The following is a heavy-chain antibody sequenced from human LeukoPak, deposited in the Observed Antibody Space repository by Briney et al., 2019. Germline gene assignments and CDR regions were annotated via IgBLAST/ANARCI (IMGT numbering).Heavy chain of an antibody. V-gene: IGHV5-51*01. J-gene: IGHJ4*02. Sequence: GESLMISCEASGYSFPIYWIGWVRQMPGKGLEWMGIIYPSDSDTKYSPSFQGQVTISVDKVTRTAYLQWNSLKASDTAIYYCAKRSGHGSYDYYLCDFWGQGTLVNVS. D-gene: IGHD3-10*01. CDR3: AKRSGHGSYDYYLCDF. CDR2: IYPSDSDT. CDR1: GYSFPIYW.